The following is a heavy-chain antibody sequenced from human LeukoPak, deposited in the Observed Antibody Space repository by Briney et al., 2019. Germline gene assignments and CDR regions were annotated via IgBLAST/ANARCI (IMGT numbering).Heavy chain of an antibody. D-gene: IGHD3-16*01. CDR2: IKSKTDGGTT. V-gene: IGHV3-15*01. CDR3: TTLFGGLP. Sequence: GGSLRLSCAASGFTFSNAWMTWVRQGPGKGLEWVGRIKSKTDGGTTNYAAPVEGRFTISRDDSENTLYLQMNSLKTEDAAVYYCTTLFGGLPWGQGTLVTVSS. CDR1: GFTFSNAW. J-gene: IGHJ5*02.